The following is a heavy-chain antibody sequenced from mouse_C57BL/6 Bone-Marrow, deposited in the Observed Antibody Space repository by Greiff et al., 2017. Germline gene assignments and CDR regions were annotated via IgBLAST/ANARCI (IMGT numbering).Heavy chain of an antibody. CDR3: TAITTVVATNFDV. V-gene: IGHV14-4*01. Sequence: VQLQQSGAELVRPGASVKLSCTASGFNIKDDYMHWVKQRPEQGLEWIGWIDPENGDTEYASKFQGKATITADTSSNTASLQLSSLTYEDTAVYYCTAITTVVATNFDVWGTGTTVTVSS. CDR2: IDPENGDT. CDR1: GFNIKDDY. D-gene: IGHD1-1*01. J-gene: IGHJ1*03.